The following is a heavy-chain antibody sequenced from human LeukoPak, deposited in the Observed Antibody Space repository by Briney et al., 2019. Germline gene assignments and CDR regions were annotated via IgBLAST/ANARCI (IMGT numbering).Heavy chain of an antibody. V-gene: IGHV3-33*01. Sequence: PGGSLRLSCAASGFIFSTYGMHWVRQAPGKGLEWVAVIWYDGSKKYYADSVKGRFTISRDNSKNTLYLQMNSLRAEDTAVYYCARGSHENSGSFDYWGQGTLVTVSS. CDR2: IWYDGSKK. CDR3: ARGSHENSGSFDY. D-gene: IGHD5-12*01. CDR1: GFIFSTYG. J-gene: IGHJ4*02.